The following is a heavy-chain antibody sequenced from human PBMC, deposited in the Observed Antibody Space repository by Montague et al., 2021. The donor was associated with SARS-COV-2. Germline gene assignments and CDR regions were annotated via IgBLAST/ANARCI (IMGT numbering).Heavy chain of an antibody. V-gene: IGHV4-59*01. Sequence: SETLSLTCTVSGGSISSYYWNWIRQPPGKGLEWIGYIYYGGRTNYNPSXXGRVTISVDTSKNQFSLKLSSVTAADTAVYYCARGGGSGYRYYFDYWGQGSLVTVSS. CDR1: GGSISSYY. D-gene: IGHD3-22*01. CDR2: IYYGGRT. CDR3: ARGGGSGYRYYFDY. J-gene: IGHJ4*02.